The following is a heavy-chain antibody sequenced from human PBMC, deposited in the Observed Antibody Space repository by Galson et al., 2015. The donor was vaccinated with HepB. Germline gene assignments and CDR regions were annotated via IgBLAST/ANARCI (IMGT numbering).Heavy chain of an antibody. Sequence: FLRLSCAVSGFTFSRHAFHWVRQAPGRGLEWVALISSDYTSKFYADSVMGRLTISRDNSKDTVYLQMNSLRDEDTAVYYCASDCDGSGSFYNMLGYWGQGTMVTVSS. CDR1: GFTFSRHA. CDR3: ASDCDGSGSFYNMLGY. J-gene: IGHJ4*02. CDR2: ISSDYTSK. D-gene: IGHD3-10*01. V-gene: IGHV3-30*07.